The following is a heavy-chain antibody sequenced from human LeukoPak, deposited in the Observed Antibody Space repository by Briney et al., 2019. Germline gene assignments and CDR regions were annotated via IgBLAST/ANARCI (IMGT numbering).Heavy chain of an antibody. CDR1: GFTVSSNY. CDR3: ASLLFNWNNQIDY. Sequence: RGSLRLSCAASGFTVSSNYMSWVRQAPGKGLEWVSVIYSGGSTYYADSVKGRFTISRDNSKNTLYLQMNSLRAEDTAVYYCASLLFNWNNQIDYWGQETLVTVSS. CDR2: IYSGGST. D-gene: IGHD1/OR15-1a*01. V-gene: IGHV3-53*01. J-gene: IGHJ4*02.